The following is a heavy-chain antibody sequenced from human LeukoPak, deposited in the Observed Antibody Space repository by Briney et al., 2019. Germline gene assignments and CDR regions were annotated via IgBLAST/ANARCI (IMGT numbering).Heavy chain of an antibody. Sequence: ASVKVSCKASGYTFTSYGISWVRQAPGRGLEWMGWISAYNGNTNYAQKLQGRVTMTEDTSTDTAYMELSSLRSEDTAVYYCATYIGYDRLLYYFDYWGQGTLVTVSS. CDR2: ISAYNGNT. CDR3: ATYIGYDRLLYYFDY. J-gene: IGHJ4*02. CDR1: GYTFTSYG. V-gene: IGHV1-18*01. D-gene: IGHD5-12*01.